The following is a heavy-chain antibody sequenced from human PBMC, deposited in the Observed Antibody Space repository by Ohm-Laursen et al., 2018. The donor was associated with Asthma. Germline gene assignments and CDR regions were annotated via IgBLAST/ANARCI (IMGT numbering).Heavy chain of an antibody. Sequence: SETLSLTCTVSGGSISSYYWSWIRQPSGKGLEWIGYIYYSGSTNYNPSLKSRVTISVDTSKNQFSLKLSSVTAADTAVYYCARAGMATGYFDYWGQGTLVTVSS. CDR2: IYYSGST. CDR1: GGSISSYY. V-gene: IGHV4-59*01. CDR3: ARAGMATGYFDY. D-gene: IGHD5-24*01. J-gene: IGHJ4*02.